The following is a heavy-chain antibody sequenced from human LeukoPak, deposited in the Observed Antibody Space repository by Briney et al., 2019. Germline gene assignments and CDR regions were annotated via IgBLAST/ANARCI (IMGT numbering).Heavy chain of an antibody. CDR2: IHYSGYT. J-gene: IGHJ4*02. D-gene: IGHD3-10*01. CDR1: GGSISNYY. CDR3: ARDEGSPGALDH. V-gene: IGHV4-59*01. Sequence: SETLSLTCAVSGGSISNYYCSWIRQPPGKGLEWLGYIHYSGYTNYNPSLKSRVTISVDTSKNQFSLRLSSVTAADTAVYYCARDEGSPGALDHWGQGTLVTVSS.